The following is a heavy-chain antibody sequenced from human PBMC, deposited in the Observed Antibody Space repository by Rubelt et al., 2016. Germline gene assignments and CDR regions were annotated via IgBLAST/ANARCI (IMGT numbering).Heavy chain of an antibody. CDR2: SSHSGST. D-gene: IGHD3-16*01. V-gene: IGHV4-34*01. CDR3: ARAGWGTHTVSAADF. CDR1: GGSISSDY. Sequence: QVQLQQWGAGLLKPSETLYLTCTVSGGSISSDYWSWIRQTPGKGLEGIGESSHSGSTSYNPSLQSRVTISMDKSMHHFSLWLSSVTAAATAVSYCARAGWGTHTVSAADFWGQGTLVTVSS. J-gene: IGHJ4*02.